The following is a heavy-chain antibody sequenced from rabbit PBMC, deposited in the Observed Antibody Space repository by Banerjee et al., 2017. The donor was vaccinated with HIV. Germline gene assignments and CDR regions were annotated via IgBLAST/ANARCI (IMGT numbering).Heavy chain of an antibody. V-gene: IGHV1S39*01. J-gene: IGHJ4*01. Sequence: QEQLVESGGGLVQPGGSLKLSCKASGFDFSSYGVSWVRQAPGKGLEWIGYIDPVFGSTYYASWAKGRFTISKTSSTTVTLQMTSLTAADTATYFCANIVLRYGYALDLWGQGTLVTVS. CDR1: GFDFSSYG. D-gene: IGHD6-1*01. CDR2: IDPVFGST. CDR3: ANIVLRYGYALDL.